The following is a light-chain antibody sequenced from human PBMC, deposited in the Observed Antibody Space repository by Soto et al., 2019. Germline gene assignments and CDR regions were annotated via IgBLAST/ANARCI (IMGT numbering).Light chain of an antibody. Sequence: QSALTQPASVSGSPGQSITISCTRTSSDVGGYNYVSWYQQHPGKAPKFMIYDVSNRPSGVSNRFSGSKSGNTAYLTISGLQAEDEADYYCTSYTTSNTRQIVFGTGTKVTVL. V-gene: IGLV2-14*01. J-gene: IGLJ1*01. CDR2: DVS. CDR1: SSDVGGYNY. CDR3: TSYTTSNTRQIV.